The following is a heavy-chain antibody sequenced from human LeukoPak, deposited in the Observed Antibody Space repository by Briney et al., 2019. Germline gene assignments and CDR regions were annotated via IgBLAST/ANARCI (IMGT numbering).Heavy chain of an antibody. CDR2: IKQDGSEK. J-gene: IGHJ4*02. CDR1: GFTFGTYW. CDR3: ARAPHYQYYDSSGYWAY. Sequence: PGGSLRLSCAASGFTFGTYWMSWVRQAPGKGLEWVANIKQDGSEKYYVDSVKGRFTISRDNSKNSLYLQMNSLRAEDTAVYYCARAPHYQYYDSSGYWAYWGQGTLVTVSS. V-gene: IGHV3-7*01. D-gene: IGHD3-22*01.